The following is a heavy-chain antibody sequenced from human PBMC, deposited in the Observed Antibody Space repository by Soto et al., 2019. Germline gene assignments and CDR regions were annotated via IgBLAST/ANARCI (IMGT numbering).Heavy chain of an antibody. CDR2: IYPGNSDT. V-gene: IGHV5-51*01. Sequence: ESLKLSCQGSGYSFSNYCIGWVRQMPGKGLEWRGIIYPGNSDTTYSPSFQDQVTISADKSIRTAYLRWNSLKASDTAMYYCARRQVSSSSCPFGMRTYYYAMDVWGQGTTVTVSS. CDR1: GYSFSNYC. CDR3: ARRQVSSSSCPFGMRTYYYAMDV. D-gene: IGHD6-6*01. J-gene: IGHJ6*02.